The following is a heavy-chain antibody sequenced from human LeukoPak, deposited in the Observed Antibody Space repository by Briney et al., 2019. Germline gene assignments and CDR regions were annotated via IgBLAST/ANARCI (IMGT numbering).Heavy chain of an antibody. CDR1: GYTFTSYA. V-gene: IGHV1-3*01. J-gene: IGHJ4*02. Sequence: GASVKVSCKASGYTFTSYAMHWVRQAPGQRLEWMEWINAGNGNTKYSQKFQGRVTITRDTSASTAYMELSSLRSEDTAVYYCARALPLGRFGELVVYWGQGTLVTVSS. D-gene: IGHD3-10*01. CDR2: INAGNGNT. CDR3: ARALPLGRFGELVVY.